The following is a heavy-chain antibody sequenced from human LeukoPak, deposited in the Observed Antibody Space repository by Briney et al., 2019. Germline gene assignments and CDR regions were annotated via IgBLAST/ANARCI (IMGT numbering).Heavy chain of an antibody. D-gene: IGHD1-1*01. CDR2: IIPIFGTA. Sequence: SVKVSCKASGGTFSSYAISRVRQAPGQGLEWMGGIIPIFGTANYAQKFQGRVTITADESTSTAYMELSSLRSEDTAVYYCARDPTNWNFVRFDYWGQGTLVTVSS. CDR1: GGTFSSYA. CDR3: ARDPTNWNFVRFDY. V-gene: IGHV1-69*13. J-gene: IGHJ4*02.